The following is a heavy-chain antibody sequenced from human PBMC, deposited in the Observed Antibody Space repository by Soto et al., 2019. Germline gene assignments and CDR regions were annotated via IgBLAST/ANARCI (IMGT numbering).Heavy chain of an antibody. Sequence: QITLKESGPTLVKPTQTLTLTCTFSGFSLSTRGVAVGWFRQPPGKALEWLALIYWDEDKWYSPSLQSRLTSTDDTSKNPVVLTLTNMDPVDTATYYCAHRPRGYAYDFPYWGPGTVVTVSS. CDR2: IYWDEDK. D-gene: IGHD5-12*01. J-gene: IGHJ4*02. V-gene: IGHV2-5*02. CDR1: GFSLSTRGVA. CDR3: AHRPRGYAYDFPY.